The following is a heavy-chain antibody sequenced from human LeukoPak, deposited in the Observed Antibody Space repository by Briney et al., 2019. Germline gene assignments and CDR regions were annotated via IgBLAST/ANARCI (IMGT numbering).Heavy chain of an antibody. D-gene: IGHD1/OR15-1a*01. Sequence: PSETLSLTCTVSGGSISSYYWSWIRQPPGKGLEWIGYIYYSGSTNYNPSLKSRVTISVDTSKNQFSPKLSSVTAADTAVYYCARYRSEHPLYYFDYWGQGTLVTVSS. V-gene: IGHV4-59*08. CDR3: ARYRSEHPLYYFDY. CDR2: IYYSGST. J-gene: IGHJ4*02. CDR1: GGSISSYY.